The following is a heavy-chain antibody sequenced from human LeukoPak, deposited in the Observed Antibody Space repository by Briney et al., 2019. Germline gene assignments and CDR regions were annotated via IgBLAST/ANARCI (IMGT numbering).Heavy chain of an antibody. Sequence: PSETLSLTCAVYGGSFSGYYWSWIRQPPGKGLEWIGEINHGGSTNYNPSLKSRVTISVDTSKNQSSLKLSSVTAADTAVYYCARNQLVVVAATPYYFDYWGQGTLVTVSS. CDR2: INHGGST. V-gene: IGHV4-34*01. J-gene: IGHJ4*02. D-gene: IGHD2-15*01. CDR1: GGSFSGYY. CDR3: ARNQLVVVAATPYYFDY.